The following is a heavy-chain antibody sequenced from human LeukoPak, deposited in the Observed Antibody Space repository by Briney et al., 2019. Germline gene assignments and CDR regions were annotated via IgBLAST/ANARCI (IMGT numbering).Heavy chain of an antibody. J-gene: IGHJ4*02. V-gene: IGHV1-46*01. CDR3: AREWVHYTYGSPPIDY. Sequence: ASVKVSCKTSGYTFTNYYMHWVRQAPGQGLEWMGIINPSGGSTSYAQKFQGRVTMTGDTSTNTVCMELSSLRSEDTAMYYCAREWVHYTYGSPPIDYRGQGTLVTVSS. CDR1: GYTFTNYY. CDR2: INPSGGST. D-gene: IGHD5-18*01.